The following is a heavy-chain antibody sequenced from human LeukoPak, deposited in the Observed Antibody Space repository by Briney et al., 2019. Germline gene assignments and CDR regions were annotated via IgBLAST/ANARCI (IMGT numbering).Heavy chain of an antibody. CDR1: GYSISSGYY. CDR2: IYHSGST. Sequence: PSETLSLTCTVSGYSISSGYYWGWIRQPPGKGLEWIGSIYHSGSTYYNPSLKSRVTISVDTSKNQFSLKLSSVTAADTAVYYCARQRLYSGSPFDYWGQGTLVTVSS. D-gene: IGHD1-26*01. CDR3: ARQRLYSGSPFDY. J-gene: IGHJ4*02. V-gene: IGHV4-38-2*02.